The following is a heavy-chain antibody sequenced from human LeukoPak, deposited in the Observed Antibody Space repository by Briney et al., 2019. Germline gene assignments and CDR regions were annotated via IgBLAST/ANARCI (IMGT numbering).Heavy chain of an antibody. CDR1: GFAFSSYA. CDR2: ISGNGDTT. Sequence: HPGGSLRLSCVASGFAFSSYAMNWVRQAPGKGLEWVSSISGNGDTTHYVDSVKGRFTIARDNSKNTVYLQMNSLRAEDTAVYYCAKDPGNWNIYWGQGTLVTVSS. V-gene: IGHV3-23*01. J-gene: IGHJ4*02. CDR3: AKDPGNWNIY. D-gene: IGHD1-20*01.